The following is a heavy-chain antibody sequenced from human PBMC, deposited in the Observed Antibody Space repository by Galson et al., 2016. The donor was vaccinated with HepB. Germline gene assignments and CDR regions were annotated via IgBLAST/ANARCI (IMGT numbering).Heavy chain of an antibody. J-gene: IGHJ4*02. CDR3: AKITKAFWSGYHSDY. Sequence: SLRLSCAASGFTFKSAGIHWVRQAPGKGLEWVALISHDGSNKYYADSMKGRFTISRDNSKNTVYLQMNSLRVEDTALYYCAKITKAFWSGYHSDYWGQGTLVIVSS. CDR1: GFTFKSAG. CDR2: ISHDGSNK. D-gene: IGHD3-3*01. V-gene: IGHV3-30*18.